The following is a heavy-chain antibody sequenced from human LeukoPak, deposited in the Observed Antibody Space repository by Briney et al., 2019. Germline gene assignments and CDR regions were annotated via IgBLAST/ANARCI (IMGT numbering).Heavy chain of an antibody. J-gene: IGHJ4*02. CDR1: GFTFNNYA. CDR3: AKSDCYTIGCKVLDY. D-gene: IGHD6-19*01. CDR2: INSGGDAT. V-gene: IGHV3-23*01. Sequence: AGGSLRLSCVGSGFTFNNYAMSWVRQAPGKGLEWVSAINSGGDATAYADSVRGRFTISRDNSKSTLSLQLSSLRADDTAFYYCAKSDCYTIGCKVLDYWGQGTLVTVSS.